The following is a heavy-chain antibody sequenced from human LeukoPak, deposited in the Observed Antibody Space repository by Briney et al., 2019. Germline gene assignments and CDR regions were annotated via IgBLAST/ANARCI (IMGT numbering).Heavy chain of an antibody. CDR2: INPNSGGT. Sequence: GASVKVSCKASGYTFTGYYMHRVRQAPGQGLEWMGWINPNSGGTNYAQKFQGRVTMTRDTSISTAYMELSRLRSDDTAVYYCARANYGGNLGDYWGQGTLVTVSS. D-gene: IGHD4-23*01. V-gene: IGHV1-2*02. CDR3: ARANYGGNLGDY. J-gene: IGHJ4*02. CDR1: GYTFTGYY.